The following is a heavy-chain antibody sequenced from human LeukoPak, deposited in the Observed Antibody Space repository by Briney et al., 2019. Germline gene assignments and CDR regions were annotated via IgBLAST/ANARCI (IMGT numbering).Heavy chain of an antibody. V-gene: IGHV1-18*01. D-gene: IGHD5-18*01. CDR1: GYTFTSYG. Sequence: ASVKVSCKASGYTFTSYGIIWVRQAPGQGLEWMGWISAYNGNTNYAQKLQGRVTMTTDTSTSTAYMELRSLRSDDTAVYYCARDPGDTAMVPYGMDVWGQGTTVTVSS. CDR3: ARDPGDTAMVPYGMDV. CDR2: ISAYNGNT. J-gene: IGHJ6*02.